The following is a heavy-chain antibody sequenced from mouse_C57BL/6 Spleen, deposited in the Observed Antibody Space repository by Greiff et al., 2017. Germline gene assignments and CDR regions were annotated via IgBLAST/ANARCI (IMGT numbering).Heavy chain of an antibody. V-gene: IGHV1-54*01. CDR1: GYAFTNYL. Sequence: QVQLQQSGAELVRPGTSVKVSCMASGYAFTNYLIEWVKQRPGQGLEWIGVINPGSGGTNYNEKFKGKATLTADKSSSTAYMQLSSLTSEDSAVYFCARYEVGYDGGFAYWGQGTLVTVSA. D-gene: IGHD2-14*01. CDR3: ARYEVGYDGGFAY. CDR2: INPGSGGT. J-gene: IGHJ3*01.